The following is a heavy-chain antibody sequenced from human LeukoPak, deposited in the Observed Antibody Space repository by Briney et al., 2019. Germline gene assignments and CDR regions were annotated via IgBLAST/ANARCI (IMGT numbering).Heavy chain of an antibody. CDR2: IKSNVDGATT. J-gene: IGHJ4*02. V-gene: IGHV3-15*01. CDR1: GFTFSHAW. D-gene: IGHD6-25*01. CDR3: TTDPASGRTPPY. Sequence: PGGSLRLSCVASGFTFSHAWMSWVRQVPGKGLEWVGRIKSNVDGATTDYAAPVKGRFTISRDDSKNTLYLQMSSLKTEDTAVYYCTTDPASGRTPPYWGQGTLVTVSS.